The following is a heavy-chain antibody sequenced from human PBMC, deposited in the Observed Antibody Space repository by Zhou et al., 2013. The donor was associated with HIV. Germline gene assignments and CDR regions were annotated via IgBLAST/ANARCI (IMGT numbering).Heavy chain of an antibody. D-gene: IGHD1-26*01. J-gene: IGHJ4*02. Sequence: QVQLVQSGAEVKKPGSSVKVSCKASGGTFTRDAMSWVRQAPGRGLEWMGGIIPIFGTANYAQKFQGRVTITTDESTSTAYMELSSLRSEDTAVYYCARGGGSYRMDFDYWGQGTLVTVSS. CDR2: IIPIFGTA. CDR3: ARGGGSYRMDFDY. V-gene: IGHV1-69*05. CDR1: GGTFTRDA.